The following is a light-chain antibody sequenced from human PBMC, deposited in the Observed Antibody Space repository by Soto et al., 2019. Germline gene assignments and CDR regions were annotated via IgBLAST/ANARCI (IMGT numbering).Light chain of an antibody. Sequence: SYELTQPPSVSVAPGKTARITCGGNNIGSKSVHWYQQKPGQAPVLVIYYDSDRPSGIPERFSGSNSGNTATLTISRVEAGDEADYYCQVWDSSSDHSEVVFGGGTKLTVL. CDR1: NIGSKS. CDR3: QVWDSSSDHSEVV. V-gene: IGLV3-21*04. J-gene: IGLJ2*01. CDR2: YDS.